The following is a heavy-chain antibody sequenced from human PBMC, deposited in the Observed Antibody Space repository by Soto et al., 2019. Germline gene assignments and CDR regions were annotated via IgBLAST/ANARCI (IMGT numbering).Heavy chain of an antibody. D-gene: IGHD1-7*01. Sequence: GASVKVSCKASGYTFTSYCISWVRQAPGQGLEWMGWISAYNGNTNYAQKLQGRVTMTTDTSTSTAYMELRSLRSDDTAVYYCARDLYRYNWNYGDPRPYYYYGMDVWGQGTTVTVSS. CDR3: ARDLYRYNWNYGDPRPYYYYGMDV. J-gene: IGHJ6*02. CDR1: GYTFTSYC. V-gene: IGHV1-18*01. CDR2: ISAYNGNT.